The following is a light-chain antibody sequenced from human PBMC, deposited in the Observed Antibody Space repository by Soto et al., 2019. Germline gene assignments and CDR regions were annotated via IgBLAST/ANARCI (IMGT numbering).Light chain of an antibody. CDR1: SSDVGSYNY. CDR3: SSYTSSSTL. J-gene: IGLJ1*01. CDR2: EVS. Sequence: QSVLTQPASVSGSPGQSITISCTGTSSDVGSYNYVSWYKQHPGKAPKLMIYEVSDRPSGFSSRFSGSKSGNTASLTISGLQTEDEADYYCSSYTSSSTLFGTGTKLTVL. V-gene: IGLV2-14*01.